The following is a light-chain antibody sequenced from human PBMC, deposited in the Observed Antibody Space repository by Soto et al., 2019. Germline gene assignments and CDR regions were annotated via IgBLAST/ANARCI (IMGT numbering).Light chain of an antibody. V-gene: IGLV2-8*01. CDR3: SSYAGSNNYV. CDR2: EVS. J-gene: IGLJ1*01. CDR1: SSDDGGYNS. Sequence: QSALTQPPSASGSPGQSVTISCTGTSSDDGGYNSVSWYQQHPGKAPKLMIYEVSKRPSGVPDRFSGSKSGNTASLTVSGLQAEDEADYYCSSYAGSNNYVFGTGTKLTVL.